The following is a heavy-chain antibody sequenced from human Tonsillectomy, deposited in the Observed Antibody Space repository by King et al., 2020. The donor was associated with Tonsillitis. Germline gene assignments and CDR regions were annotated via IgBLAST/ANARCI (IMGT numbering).Heavy chain of an antibody. J-gene: IGHJ6*03. CDR2: IGTVGDT. CDR1: GFTFSSYD. D-gene: IGHD2-21*02. Sequence: VQLVESGGGLVQPGGSLRLSCAASGFTFSSYDFHWVRQATGKGLEWVSAIGTVGDTYYTGSVKGRFTISRENGKNSLYLQMNSLGVEDTAVYYCAREAQGDSLGHWFYHMEVWARGPRSPSP. V-gene: IGHV3-13*01. CDR3: AREAQGDSLGHWFYHMEV.